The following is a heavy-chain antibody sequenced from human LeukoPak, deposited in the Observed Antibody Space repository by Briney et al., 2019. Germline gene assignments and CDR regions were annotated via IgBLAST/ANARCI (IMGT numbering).Heavy chain of an antibody. CDR3: ASIPYCSGGSCYSERVDY. V-gene: IGHV1-2*02. Sequence: ASVKVSCKASGYTFNGYYKHWVRQAPGQGLEWMGWINPNSGGTNYAQKFQGRVTMTRDTSISTAYMELSRLRSDDTAVYYCASIPYCSGGSCYSERVDYWGQGTLVTVSS. CDR1: GYTFNGYY. J-gene: IGHJ4*02. D-gene: IGHD2-15*01. CDR2: INPNSGGT.